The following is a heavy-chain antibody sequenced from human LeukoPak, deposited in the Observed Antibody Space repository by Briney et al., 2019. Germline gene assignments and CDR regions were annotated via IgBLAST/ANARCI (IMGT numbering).Heavy chain of an antibody. V-gene: IGHV4-4*03. CDR2: IYHSGST. CDR3: ARVGTGTDAFDI. CDR1: GGSFISSNW. Sequence: PGTRSLPCAVSGGSFISSNWWSWVRQPPGKGLGWIGEIYHSGSTNYNPSLKSRVTISVDKSKNQFSLKLSSVTAADTAVYYCARVGTGTDAFDIWGQGTMVTVSS. J-gene: IGHJ3*02. D-gene: IGHD7-27*01.